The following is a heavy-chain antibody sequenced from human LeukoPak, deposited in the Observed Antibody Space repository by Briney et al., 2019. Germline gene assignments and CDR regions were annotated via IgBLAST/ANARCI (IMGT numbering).Heavy chain of an antibody. CDR2: IRNRANRYST. D-gene: IGHD2-15*01. V-gene: IGHV3-72*01. CDR3: VSGYCSGGTCYSSPGWFDP. CDR1: GFTFTDHY. J-gene: IGHJ5*02. Sequence: GGSLRLSCAPSGFTFTDHYMDWVRQAPGKGLEWVSRIRNRANRYSTDYAASVKGRFTITRDDSKNSLYLQMDSLKTEDTAVYYCVSGYCSGGTCYSSPGWFDPWGQGTLVTVSS.